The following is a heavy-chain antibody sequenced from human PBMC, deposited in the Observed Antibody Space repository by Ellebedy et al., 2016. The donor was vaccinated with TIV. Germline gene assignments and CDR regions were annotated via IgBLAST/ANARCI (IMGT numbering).Heavy chain of an antibody. D-gene: IGHD3-10*01. Sequence: SVKVSXXASGFTFTSSAVQWVRQARGQRLEWIGWIVVGSGNTNYAQKFQERVTITRDMSISTAYMELSRLRSDDTAVYYCARVANYYGSGSSRNRGYYFDYWGQGTLVTVSS. CDR3: ARVANYYGSGSSRNRGYYFDY. CDR1: GFTFTSSA. V-gene: IGHV1-58*01. J-gene: IGHJ4*02. CDR2: IVVGSGNT.